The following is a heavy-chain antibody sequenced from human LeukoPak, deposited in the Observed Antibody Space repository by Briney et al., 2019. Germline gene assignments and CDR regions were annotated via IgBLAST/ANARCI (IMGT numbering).Heavy chain of an antibody. Sequence: PGGSLRLSCTVSGFTVSSNSMSWVRQAPGKGLEWVSLIYSSVTHYSDSVKGRFTISRDNSKNTLFLQMNSLRAEDTAVYYCARRAGAYSHPYDYWGQGTLVTVSS. V-gene: IGHV3-53*01. D-gene: IGHD4/OR15-4a*01. CDR2: IYSSVT. J-gene: IGHJ4*02. CDR3: ARRAGAYSHPYDY. CDR1: GFTVSSNS.